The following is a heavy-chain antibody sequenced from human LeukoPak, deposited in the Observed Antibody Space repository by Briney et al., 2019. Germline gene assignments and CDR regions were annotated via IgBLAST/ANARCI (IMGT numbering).Heavy chain of an antibody. Sequence: GGSLRLSCAASGFTFSNAWMNWVRQAPGKGLEWVSYISSSGSTIYYADSVKGRFTISRDNAKNSLYLQMNSLRAEDTAVYYCAELGITMIGGVWGKGTTVTVSS. CDR3: AELGITMIGGV. J-gene: IGHJ6*04. CDR2: ISSSGSTI. V-gene: IGHV3-48*04. D-gene: IGHD3-10*02. CDR1: GFTFSNAW.